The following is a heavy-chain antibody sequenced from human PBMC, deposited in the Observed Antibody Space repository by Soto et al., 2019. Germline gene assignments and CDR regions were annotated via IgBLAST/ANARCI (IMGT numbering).Heavy chain of an antibody. D-gene: IGHD3-22*01. CDR2: TRNKANSYTT. J-gene: IGHJ3*02. CDR1: GFTFSDHY. V-gene: IGHV3-72*01. Sequence: GGSLRLSCAASGFTFSDHYMDWVRQAPGKGLEWVGRTRNKANSYTTEYAASVKGRFTIARDDSKNSLYLQMNSLKTEDTAVYYCARVTPTYYYDSSGSEDAFDIWGQGTMVTVSS. CDR3: ARVTPTYYYDSSGSEDAFDI.